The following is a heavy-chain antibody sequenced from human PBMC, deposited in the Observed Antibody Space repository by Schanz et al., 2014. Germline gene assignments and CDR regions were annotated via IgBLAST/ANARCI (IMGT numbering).Heavy chain of an antibody. CDR1: GGSFSAYY. Sequence: QVQLQQWGAGLLKPSETLSLTCAVYGGSFSAYYWNWIRQPPGKGLEWIGEINHSGSTNYNPSLKGRTNITIDTSKSQFSLKLNSVTAADTAVYYCARGGVRDDNSPGTGVRDDYNPGTYWGQGTLVTVSS. J-gene: IGHJ4*02. V-gene: IGHV4-34*01. CDR2: INHSGST. CDR3: ARGGVRDDNSPGTGVRDDYNPGTY. D-gene: IGHD3-16*01.